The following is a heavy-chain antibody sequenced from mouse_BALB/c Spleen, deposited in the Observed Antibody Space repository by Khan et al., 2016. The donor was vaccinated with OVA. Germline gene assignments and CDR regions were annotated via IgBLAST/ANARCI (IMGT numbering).Heavy chain of an antibody. Sequence: EVKLLESGPGLVKPSQSLSLTCTVTGYSITSGYGWNWIRQFPGNKLEWMGYISYSGSTNYNPSLKSRISITRDTSKNQFFLQLQSVTTEDTATYYCARTARIQYWGQGTTLTVSS. CDR2: ISYSGST. CDR1: GYSITSGYG. V-gene: IGHV3-2*02. CDR3: ARTARIQY. J-gene: IGHJ2*01. D-gene: IGHD1-2*01.